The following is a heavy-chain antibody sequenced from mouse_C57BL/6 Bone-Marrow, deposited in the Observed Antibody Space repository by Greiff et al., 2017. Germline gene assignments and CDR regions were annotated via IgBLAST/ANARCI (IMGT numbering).Heavy chain of an antibody. CDR3: ARPLYYGSSYWYFDV. CDR2: IDPSDSYT. CDR1: GYTFTSYW. V-gene: IGHV1-69*01. D-gene: IGHD1-1*01. J-gene: IGHJ1*03. Sequence: VQLQQPGAELVMPGASVKLSCKASGYTFTSYWMHWVKQRPGQGLEWIGEIDPSDSYTNYNQKFKGKSTLTVDKSSSTAYMQLSSLTSEDSAVYYWARPLYYGSSYWYFDVWGTGTTVTVSS.